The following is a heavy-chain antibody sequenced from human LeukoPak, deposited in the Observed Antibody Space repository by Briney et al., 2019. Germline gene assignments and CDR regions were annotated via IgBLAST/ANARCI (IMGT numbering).Heavy chain of an antibody. J-gene: IGHJ6*03. D-gene: IGHD3-10*01. V-gene: IGHV3-9*01. CDR3: AKDGIPRYYYGSGSYYLYYMDV. CDR2: ISWNSGSI. Sequence: PGGSLRLSCAAPGFTFDDYAMHWVRQAPGKGLEWVSGISWNSGSIGHADSVKGRFTISRDNAKNSLYLQMNSLRAEDTALYFCAKDGIPRYYYGSGSYYLYYMDVWGKGTTVTVSS. CDR1: GFTFDDYA.